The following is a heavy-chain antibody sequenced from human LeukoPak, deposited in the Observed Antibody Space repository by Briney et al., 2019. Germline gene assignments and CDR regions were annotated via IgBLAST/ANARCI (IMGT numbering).Heavy chain of an antibody. CDR1: GFTFSSYW. V-gene: IGHV3-7*03. CDR2: IKQDGSEK. Sequence: AGGSLRLSCAASGFTFSSYWMSWVRQAPGKGLEWVANIKQDGSEKYYADSVKGRFTISRDNSKNTLYLQMNSLRAEDTAVYYCARVNSDSYGFGTYYYYYYMDVWGKGTTVTISS. D-gene: IGHD5-18*01. J-gene: IGHJ6*03. CDR3: ARVNSDSYGFGTYYYYYYMDV.